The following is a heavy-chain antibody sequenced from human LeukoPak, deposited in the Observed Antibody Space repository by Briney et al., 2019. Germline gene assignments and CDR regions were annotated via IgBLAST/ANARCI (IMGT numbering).Heavy chain of an antibody. Sequence: GGSLRLSCAASGFTFSSYAMHWVRQAPGKGLEWVAVISYDGSNKYYADSVKGRFTISRDNSKNTLYLQMNSRRAGDTAVYYCARVTPDYAPYGMDVWGQGTTVTVSS. V-gene: IGHV3-30-3*01. D-gene: IGHD3-16*01. CDR1: GFTFSSYA. J-gene: IGHJ6*02. CDR2: ISYDGSNK. CDR3: ARVTPDYAPYGMDV.